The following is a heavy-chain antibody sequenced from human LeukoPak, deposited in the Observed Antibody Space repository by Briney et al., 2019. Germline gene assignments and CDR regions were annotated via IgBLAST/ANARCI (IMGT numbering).Heavy chain of an antibody. Sequence: SEALSLTCTVSGGSFSSGGYYWSWIRQPPGKGLEWIGYIYHSGSTYYNPSLKSRVTISVDRSKNQFSLKLSSVTAADTAVYYCARGYDSSGYYEGGIDYWGQGTLVTVSS. CDR3: ARGYDSSGYYEGGIDY. CDR1: GGSFSSGGYY. J-gene: IGHJ4*02. V-gene: IGHV4-30-2*01. CDR2: IYHSGST. D-gene: IGHD3-22*01.